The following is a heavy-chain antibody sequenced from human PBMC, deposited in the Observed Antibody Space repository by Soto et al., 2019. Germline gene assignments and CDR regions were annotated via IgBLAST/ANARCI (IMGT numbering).Heavy chain of an antibody. J-gene: IGHJ4*02. D-gene: IGHD3-22*01. Sequence: QVQLVQSGSEETTPGASVKVSCKASGYTFTSYGITWVRQAPGQGLEWVGWITSYNGTTNYAQSFQGRVTLTADTSTSTTYMELTSLRSYDTAVYYCARDRDSVGYWPGPNLDIWGQGTLVTVSS. V-gene: IGHV1-18*01. CDR3: ARDRDSVGYWPGPNLDI. CDR2: ITSYNGTT. CDR1: GYTFTSYG.